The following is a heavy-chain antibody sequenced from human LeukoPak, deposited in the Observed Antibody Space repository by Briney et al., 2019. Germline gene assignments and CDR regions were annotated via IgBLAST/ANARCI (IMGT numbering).Heavy chain of an antibody. V-gene: IGHV3-30-3*01. D-gene: IGHD5-12*01. CDR2: ISYDGSNK. CDR3: ARDLIRVSWLRRGYYYYGMDV. Sequence: GGSLRLSCAASGFTFSSYAMHWVRQAPGKGLEWVAVISYDGSNKYYADSVKGRFTISRDNSKNMLYLQMNSLRAEDTAVYYCARDLIRVSWLRRGYYYYGMDVWGQGTTVTVSS. CDR1: GFTFSSYA. J-gene: IGHJ6*02.